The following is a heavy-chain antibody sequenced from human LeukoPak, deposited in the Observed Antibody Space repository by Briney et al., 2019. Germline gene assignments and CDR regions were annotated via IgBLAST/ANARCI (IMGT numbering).Heavy chain of an antibody. CDR3: ARGPEYCTTSSCLLVGIDS. CDR2: IIPISATT. CDR1: GGPFNNYA. Sequence: SVRVSCKASGGPFNNYAISWVRQAPGQGLEWMGVIIPISATTKYAQNFQGRVTITADKSTRTAYVELSSLRSEDTAVYYCARGPEYCTTSSCLLVGIDSWGQGTLVTVSS. J-gene: IGHJ4*02. D-gene: IGHD2-8*01. V-gene: IGHV1-69*06.